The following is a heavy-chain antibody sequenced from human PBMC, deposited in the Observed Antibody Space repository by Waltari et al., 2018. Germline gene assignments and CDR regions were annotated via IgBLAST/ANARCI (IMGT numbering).Heavy chain of an antibody. D-gene: IGHD3-10*01. Sequence: EVQLVESGGGLVQPGGSLRLSCAASGFPFSRYWMSWVRQAPGKGLEWVANIKQDGSEKYYVDSVKGRFTISRDNAKNSLYLQMNSLRAEDTAVYYCARDAKNSHTYYHDPWGQGTLVTVSS. CDR2: IKQDGSEK. V-gene: IGHV3-7*03. J-gene: IGHJ5*02. CDR1: GFPFSRYW. CDR3: ARDAKNSHTYYHDP.